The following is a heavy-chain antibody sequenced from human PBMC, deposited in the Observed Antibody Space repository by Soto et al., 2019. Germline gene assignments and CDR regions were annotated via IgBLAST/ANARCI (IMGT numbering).Heavy chain of an antibody. V-gene: IGHV1-46*01. Sequence: WASVKVSCKASGYTFTNYHIHWVRQAPGQGLEWMGIINPGRGSTTYAHKFQGRVTMTRDTSTSTVYMELDSLRSNDTAVYFCARISNSLPDYWGQGTLVTVSS. J-gene: IGHJ4*02. CDR1: GYTFTNYH. D-gene: IGHD1-1*01. CDR2: INPGRGST. CDR3: ARISNSLPDY.